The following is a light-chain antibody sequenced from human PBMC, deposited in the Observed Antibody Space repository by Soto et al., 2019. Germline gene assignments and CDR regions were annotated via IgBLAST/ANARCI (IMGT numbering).Light chain of an antibody. Sequence: QSALTQPASVSGSPGQSITISCTGSSSDVGGYSYVSWYQHHPGKAPKLMIYDVDVRPSGVSNRFSGSKSGNTASLTISGLQAEDEADDDYNSYPSSGTYVLFGGGTKVTVL. CDR1: SSDVGGYSY. J-gene: IGLJ2*01. CDR3: NSYPSSGTYVL. V-gene: IGLV2-14*03. CDR2: DVD.